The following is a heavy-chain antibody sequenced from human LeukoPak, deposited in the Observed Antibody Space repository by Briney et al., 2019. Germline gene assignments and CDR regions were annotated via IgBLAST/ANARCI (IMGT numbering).Heavy chain of an antibody. D-gene: IGHD5-18*01. CDR2: IYYSGST. V-gene: IGHV4-30-4*01. CDR1: GGSISSGDYY. CDR3: ARDPSYGWFDP. J-gene: IGHJ5*02. Sequence: SQTLSLTCTVSGGSISSGDYYWSWIRQPPGKGLEWIGYIYYSGSTYCNPSLKSRVTLSVDTSKNQFSLKLSSVTAADTAVYYCARDPSYGWFDPWGQGTLVTVSS.